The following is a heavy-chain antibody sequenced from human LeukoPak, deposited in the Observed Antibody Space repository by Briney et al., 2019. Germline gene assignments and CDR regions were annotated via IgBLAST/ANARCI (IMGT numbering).Heavy chain of an antibody. Sequence: GGSLRLSCAASGFTFNSYAMYWVRQAPGKGLEWVSGIFGSGGSAHYADSVKGRFTIYRDNSKNTVYLQMDSLRVEDTAVYYCGKTTTGYSSGRYPGWPVDYWGQGTLVTVSS. V-gene: IGHV3-23*01. D-gene: IGHD6-19*01. CDR2: IFGSGGSA. CDR3: GKTTTGYSSGRYPGWPVDY. J-gene: IGHJ4*02. CDR1: GFTFNSYA.